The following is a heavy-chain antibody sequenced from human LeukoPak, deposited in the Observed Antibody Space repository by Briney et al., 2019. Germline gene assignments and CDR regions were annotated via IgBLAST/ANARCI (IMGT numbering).Heavy chain of an antibody. Sequence: GGSLRLSWAASGFSFSSYAMSWVRQAPGKGLEWVSAISGSGGSTYYADAVKGRFTISRDNSKNTLYLQMNSLRAEDTAVYYCAKERSYDSSGYIFSDWGQGTLVTDSS. CDR3: AKERSYDSSGYIFSD. V-gene: IGHV3-23*01. CDR2: ISGSGGST. J-gene: IGHJ4*02. CDR1: GFSFSSYA. D-gene: IGHD3-22*01.